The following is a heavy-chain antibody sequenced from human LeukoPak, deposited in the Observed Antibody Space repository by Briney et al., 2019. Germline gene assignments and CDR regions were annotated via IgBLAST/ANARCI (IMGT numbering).Heavy chain of an antibody. CDR1: GGTFSSYA. CDR3: ARAPTVTQFIYWYFDL. Sequence: SVKVSCKASGGTFSSYAISWVRQAPGQGLEWMGGIIPIFGTANYAQKFQGRVTITADESTSTAYMELSSLRSDDAAVYYCARAPTVTQFIYWYFDLWGRGTLVTVSS. D-gene: IGHD4-17*01. V-gene: IGHV1-69*13. J-gene: IGHJ2*01. CDR2: IIPIFGTA.